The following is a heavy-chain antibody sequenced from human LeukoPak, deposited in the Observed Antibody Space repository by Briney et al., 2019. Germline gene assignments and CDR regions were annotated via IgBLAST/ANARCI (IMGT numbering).Heavy chain of an antibody. CDR3: ARVLHQIADITIFGVVTYYMDV. D-gene: IGHD3-3*01. V-gene: IGHV1-46*01. CDR2: INPSGGST. CDR1: GYTFTSYY. J-gene: IGHJ6*03. Sequence: ASVKVSCKASGYTFTSYYMHWVRQAPGQGLEWMGIINPSGGSTSYAQKFQGRVTMTRDTSTSTVYMELSSLRSEDTAVYYCARVLHQIADITIFGVVTYYMDVWGKGTTVTVSS.